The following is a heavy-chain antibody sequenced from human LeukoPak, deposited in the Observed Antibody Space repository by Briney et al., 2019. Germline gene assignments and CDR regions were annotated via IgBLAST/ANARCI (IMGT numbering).Heavy chain of an antibody. CDR2: IYSDNT. CDR3: VRRAGAYSHPYDY. D-gene: IGHD4/OR15-4a*01. J-gene: IGHJ4*02. V-gene: IGHV3-53*01. Sequence: GGTLRLSCAASGFTFSNYEMNWVRQAPGEGLEWVSFIYSDNTHYSHSVKGRFTISRDNSKNTLYLQMNSLRAEDTAVYYCVRRAGAYSHPYDYWGQGTLVTVSS. CDR1: GFTFSNYE.